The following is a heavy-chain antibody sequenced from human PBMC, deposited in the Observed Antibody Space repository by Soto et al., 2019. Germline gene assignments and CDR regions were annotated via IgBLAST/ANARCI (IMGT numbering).Heavy chain of an antibody. D-gene: IGHD4-17*01. CDR3: TRDPGNGALDY. CDR1: GFTCSGSW. Sequence: EVQLVQSGGGLVQPGGSLRLSCAASGFTCSGSWMAWVRQIPGKRLEWVADMNEDGSIKDYVDSVKGRFTISRDNAKNSVYLQMTSLRADDTAIYYCTRDPGNGALDYWGQGSMVTVSS. CDR2: MNEDGSIK. V-gene: IGHV3-7*01. J-gene: IGHJ4*02.